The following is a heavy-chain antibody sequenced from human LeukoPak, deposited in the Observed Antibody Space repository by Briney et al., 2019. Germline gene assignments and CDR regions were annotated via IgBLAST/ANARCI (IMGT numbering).Heavy chain of an antibody. V-gene: IGHV4-4*02. Sequence: SGTLSLTCFVSGGSISNGNWCTWVRQPPGNGLEWIGEIYHTGTTNYNASLESRVTISIDESNNRFSLNLRSLTAADTAIYYCATRSPLVNAILWGQGTLVTVSS. CDR2: IYHTGTT. D-gene: IGHD1-26*01. CDR1: GGSISNGNW. CDR3: ATRSPLVNAIL. J-gene: IGHJ4*02.